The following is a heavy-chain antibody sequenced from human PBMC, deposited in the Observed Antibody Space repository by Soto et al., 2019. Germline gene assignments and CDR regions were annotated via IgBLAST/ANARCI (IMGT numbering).Heavy chain of an antibody. CDR2: IVVGSGNT. D-gene: IGHD1-26*01. V-gene: IGHV1-58*01. CDR1: GFTFTSSA. Sequence: SVKVSCKASGFTFTSSAVQWVRQARGQRLEWIGWIVVGSGNTNYAQKYQERVTITRDMSTSTAYMELSSLRSEDTAVYYCAARGRDSGSYFRDFDYWGQGTLVTVSS. CDR3: AARGRDSGSYFRDFDY. J-gene: IGHJ4*02.